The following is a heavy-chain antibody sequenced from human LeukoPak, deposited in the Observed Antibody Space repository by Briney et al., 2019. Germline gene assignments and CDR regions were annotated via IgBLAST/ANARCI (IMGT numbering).Heavy chain of an antibody. CDR2: IRYDGSNK. CDR1: EFTFSRYG. D-gene: IGHD6-13*01. CDR3: ANSAAVGTFY. V-gene: IGHV3-30*02. J-gene: IGHJ4*02. Sequence: GGSLRLSCAASEFTFSRYGMHWVRQAPGKGLEWVAFIRYDGSNKYYADSVKGRFTISRDNSKNTLYLQMNSLRAEDTAVYYCANSAAVGTFYWGQGTLVTVSS.